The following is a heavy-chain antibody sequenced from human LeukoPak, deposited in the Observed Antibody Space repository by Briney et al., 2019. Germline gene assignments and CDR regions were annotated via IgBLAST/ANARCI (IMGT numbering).Heavy chain of an antibody. D-gene: IGHD3-10*01. J-gene: IGHJ4*02. CDR2: IIPIFGTA. CDR1: GGTFSSYA. V-gene: IGHV1-69*13. CDR3: ARDHGVRYYGSGSWYYFDY. Sequence: SVKVSCKASGGTFSSYAISWVRQAPGQGLEWMGGIIPIFGTANYAQKFQGRVTITADESTSTAYMELSSLRSEDTAVYCCARDHGVRYYGSGSWYYFDYWGQGTLVTVSS.